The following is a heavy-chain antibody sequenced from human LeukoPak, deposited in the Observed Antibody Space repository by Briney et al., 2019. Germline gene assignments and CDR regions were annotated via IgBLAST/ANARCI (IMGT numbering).Heavy chain of an antibody. CDR2: IYPGDSDT. V-gene: IGHV5-51*01. CDR1: GYSFTSYW. J-gene: IGHJ4*02. CDR3: ARHKFRLRLGELSLYYFDY. D-gene: IGHD3-16*02. Sequence: GESLKISCKGSGYSFTSYWIGWVRQMPGKGLEWMGIIYPGDSDTRYSPSFQGQVTISADKSISTAYLQWSSLKASDTAMYYCARHKFRLRLGELSLYYFDYWGQGTLVTVSS.